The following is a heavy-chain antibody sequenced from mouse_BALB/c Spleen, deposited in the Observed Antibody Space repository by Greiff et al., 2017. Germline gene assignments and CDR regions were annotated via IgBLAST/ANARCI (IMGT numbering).Heavy chain of an antibody. CDR1: GFTFSSYG. J-gene: IGHJ2*01. CDR2: ISSGGSYT. CDR3: AREGGFDY. V-gene: IGHV5-6*02. Sequence: EVMLVESGGDLVKPGGSLKLSCAASGFTFSSYGMSWVRQTPDKRLEWVATISSGGSYTYYPDSVKGRFTISRDNAKNTLYLQMSSLKSEDTAMYYCAREGGFDYGGQGTTRTVSS.